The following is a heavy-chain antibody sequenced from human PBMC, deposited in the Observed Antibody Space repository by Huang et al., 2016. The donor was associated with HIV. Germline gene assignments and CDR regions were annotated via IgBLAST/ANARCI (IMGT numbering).Heavy chain of an antibody. CDR1: GYTVSELS. Sequence: QVQLVESGAELKKPGASVRVSCKVSGYTVSELSLHWVRQAPEKGLEWMGGFDPEEGETIYAQRLQGRVTMTEDTSIDTAYMELSSLRPEDTAVYYCATSTPDVGAGVLRSAFDIWGQGTMVTVSS. D-gene: IGHD2-15*01. J-gene: IGHJ3*02. CDR3: ATSTPDVGAGVLRSAFDI. V-gene: IGHV1-24*01. CDR2: FDPEEGET.